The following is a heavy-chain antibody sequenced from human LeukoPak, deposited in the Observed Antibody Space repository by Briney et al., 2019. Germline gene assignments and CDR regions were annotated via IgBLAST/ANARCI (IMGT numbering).Heavy chain of an antibody. J-gene: IGHJ4*02. D-gene: IGHD1/OR15-1a*01. CDR3: VSQLGGTTFH. CDR1: GVSINTYF. V-gene: IGHV4-59*01. Sequence: SETLSLTCTVSGVSINTYFWSWNRQPPGKGLEWIGYVYYNGITNYNPSLKSRVSISLDTSKNQFSLRLNSVTAAETAVYYCVSQLGGTTFHWGQGTLVTVSS. CDR2: VYYNGIT.